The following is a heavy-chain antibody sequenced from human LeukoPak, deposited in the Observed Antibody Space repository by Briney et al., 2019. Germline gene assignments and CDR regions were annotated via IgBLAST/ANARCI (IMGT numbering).Heavy chain of an antibody. J-gene: IGHJ4*02. D-gene: IGHD6-19*01. CDR1: GGSISGYY. V-gene: IGHV4-59*01. CDR3: ARGRRQLDN. CDR2: TAFGGST. Sequence: PAETLSHTCSVSGGSISGYYWSWLRQSPGKRLEWIAYTAFGGSTDYNPSLKSRVTISMDTSKNQVSLELYSTTTADTAVYYCARGRRQLDNWGQGT.